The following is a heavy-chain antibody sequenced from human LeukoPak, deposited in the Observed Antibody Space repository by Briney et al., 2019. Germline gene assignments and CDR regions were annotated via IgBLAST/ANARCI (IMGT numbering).Heavy chain of an antibody. D-gene: IGHD7-27*01. CDR2: IYYSGST. V-gene: IGHV4-39*01. J-gene: IGHJ5*02. Sequence: SETLSLTCTVSGGSISSSGYYWGWIRQPPGKGLEWIGSIYYSGSTYYNPSLKSRVTISVDTSKNQFSLKLSSVTAADTAVYYCARPTQRTGVGWFDPWGQGTLVTVSS. CDR3: ARPTQRTGVGWFDP. CDR1: GGSISSSGYY.